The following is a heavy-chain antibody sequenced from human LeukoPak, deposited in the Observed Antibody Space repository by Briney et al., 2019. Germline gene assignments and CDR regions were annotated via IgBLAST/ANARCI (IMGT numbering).Heavy chain of an antibody. CDR3: ATPGNFYSSSWYDY. CDR2: IKQDGSGK. D-gene: IGHD6-13*01. J-gene: IGHJ4*02. Sequence: PGGSLRLSCAASGFTFSSYWMSWVRQAPGKGLEWVANIKQDGSGKYYVDSVKGRFTISRDNAKNSLYLQMDSLRAEDTAVYYCATPGNFYSSSWYDYWGQGTLVTVSS. V-gene: IGHV3-7*01. CDR1: GFTFSSYW.